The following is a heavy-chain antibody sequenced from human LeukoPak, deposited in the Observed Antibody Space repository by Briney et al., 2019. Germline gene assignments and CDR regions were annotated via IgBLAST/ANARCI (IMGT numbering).Heavy chain of an antibody. CDR3: AKDDSNYVPFDY. V-gene: IGHV3-30*18. CDR1: GFTFRSYG. D-gene: IGHD4-11*01. J-gene: IGHJ4*02. CDR2: ISYDGSDK. Sequence: GGSLRLSCAASGFTFRSYGMHWVRQAPGKGLEWVAVISYDGSDKYYTDSVKGRFTISRDNSKNTLYLQMNSLRAEDTAVYYCAKDDSNYVPFDYWGQGTLVTVSS.